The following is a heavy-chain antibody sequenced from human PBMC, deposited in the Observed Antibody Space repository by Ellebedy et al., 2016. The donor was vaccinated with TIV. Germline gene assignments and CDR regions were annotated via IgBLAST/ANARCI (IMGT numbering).Heavy chain of an antibody. CDR2: ITPDGTT. V-gene: IGHV3-74*01. Sequence: GESLKISXAASGFNFSAYWMQWVRHAPGEWLVWVSRITPDGTTTYADSVKGRFTISRDNAKNTLYLQMNSLRAEDSAVYYCARDRRNEDVRGRGHDYWGQGTLVTVSA. D-gene: IGHD1-1*01. J-gene: IGHJ4*02. CDR1: GFNFSAYW. CDR3: ARDRRNEDVRGRGHDY.